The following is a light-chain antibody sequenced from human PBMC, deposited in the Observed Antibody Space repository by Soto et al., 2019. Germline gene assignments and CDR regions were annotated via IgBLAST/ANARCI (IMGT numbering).Light chain of an antibody. CDR2: AAS. CDR1: QGISNI. J-gene: IGKJ2*01. CDR3: QQYNGYPHT. Sequence: DIQMTQSPSSLSASVGDRVTITCRANQGISNILAWFHQKPGNAPKSLIYAASILHSGVPSRFSGSGSETDFTLTISSLQPEDFATYYCQQYNGYPHTFGQGTKLEIK. V-gene: IGKV1-16*01.